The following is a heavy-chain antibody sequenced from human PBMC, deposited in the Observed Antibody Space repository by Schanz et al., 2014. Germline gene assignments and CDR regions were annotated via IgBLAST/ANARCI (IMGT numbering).Heavy chain of an antibody. CDR1: GFIFSDYY. V-gene: IGHV3-11*04. CDR3: VRDSFFAFDY. J-gene: IGHJ4*02. CDR2: ISSSSSTR. Sequence: QVQLVESGGGLVKPGGSLRLSCAASGFIFSDYYMAWIRQAPGKGPEWVSYISSSSSTRYYADSVKGRFTMSRDNAKNSVFLQMNSLRAEDTAVYYCVRDSFFAFDYWGQGTLVTVSS. D-gene: IGHD3-3*01.